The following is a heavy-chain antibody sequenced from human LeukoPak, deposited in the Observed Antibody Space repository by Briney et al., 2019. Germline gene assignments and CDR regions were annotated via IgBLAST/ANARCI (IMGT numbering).Heavy chain of an antibody. CDR2: ISYDGSNK. CDR3: TRDRQRWLQSGGFDY. V-gene: IGHV3-30-3*01. Sequence: PGRSLRLSCAASGFTFSSYAMHWVRQAPGKGLEWVALISYDGSNKYYADSVKGRFTISRDNSKNTLYMQMNSLRSEDTAVYYCTRDRQRWLQSGGFDYWGQGTLVTVSS. D-gene: IGHD5-24*01. J-gene: IGHJ4*02. CDR1: GFTFSSYA.